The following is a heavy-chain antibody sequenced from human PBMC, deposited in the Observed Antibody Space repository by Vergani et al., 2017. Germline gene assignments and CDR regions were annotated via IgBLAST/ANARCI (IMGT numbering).Heavy chain of an antibody. CDR2: IYYSGST. V-gene: IGHV4-39*01. D-gene: IGHD6-19*01. Sequence: QLQLQESGPGLVKPSATLSLTCSVSGTSIRSSNYYWGWIRQPPGKGLECIASIYYSGSTYYNPSLKSRVNISVDTSKNQFSLKLSSVTAADTAVYFCARHSTVEWLVKLGWIDPWGQGILVTVSS. CDR3: ARHSTVEWLVKLGWIDP. CDR1: GTSIRSSNYY. J-gene: IGHJ5*02.